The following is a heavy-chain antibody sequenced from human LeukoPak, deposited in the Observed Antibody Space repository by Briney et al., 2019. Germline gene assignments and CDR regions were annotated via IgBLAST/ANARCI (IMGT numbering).Heavy chain of an antibody. V-gene: IGHV3-7*01. Sequence: PGGSLRLSCAAPGFIFTEYSMSWVRQAPGKGLEWVANLNQDGSHKNYADSVKGRFTISRDNSQNSVYLQMNSLRGDDTALYYCARTRWPEDYWGQGTLVTVSS. CDR2: LNQDGSHK. J-gene: IGHJ4*02. D-gene: IGHD4-23*01. CDR1: GFIFTEYS. CDR3: ARTRWPEDY.